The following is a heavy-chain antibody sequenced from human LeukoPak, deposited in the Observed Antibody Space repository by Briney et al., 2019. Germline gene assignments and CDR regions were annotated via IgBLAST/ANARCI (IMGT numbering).Heavy chain of an antibody. V-gene: IGHV3-23*01. J-gene: IGHJ4*02. Sequence: GGSLRLSCAAPGFTFGGFAMNWVRQGPGQGLEWVSGISADAVHTYYVDSVKGRFTISRDNSKNTLYLQMNTLRAEDTAVYYCAKDPPAGRAQEILWGQGTLVTVSS. D-gene: IGHD3-10*01. CDR3: AKDPPAGRAQEIL. CDR2: ISADAVHT. CDR1: GFTFGGFA.